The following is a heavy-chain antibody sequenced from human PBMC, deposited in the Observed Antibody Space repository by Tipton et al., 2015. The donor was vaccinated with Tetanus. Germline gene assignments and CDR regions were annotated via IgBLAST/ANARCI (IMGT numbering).Heavy chain of an antibody. D-gene: IGHD3-10*01. CDR1: GGSISDKKYY. V-gene: IGHV4-39*02. Sequence: TLSLTCTVSGGSISDKKYYWGWIRQPPGKGLEWIASIYFKGDTYYNPSLKSRVTIGVDTSQNLFSVSLTSVTAADTAVYYCARHLYGYWFDPWGQGALVTVFS. J-gene: IGHJ5*02. CDR2: IYFKGDT. CDR3: ARHLYGYWFDP.